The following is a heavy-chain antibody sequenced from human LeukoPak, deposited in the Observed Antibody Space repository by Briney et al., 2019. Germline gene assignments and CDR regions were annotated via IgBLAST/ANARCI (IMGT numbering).Heavy chain of an antibody. Sequence: ASVKVSCKASGYTFTSYVINWVRQATGQGLEWMGWMNPNSGNTGYAQKFQGRVTMSRNTSISTAYMELSSLRSEDTAVYYCARASRSEGWFDPWGQGTLVTVSS. CDR3: ARASRSEGWFDP. J-gene: IGHJ5*02. V-gene: IGHV1-8*01. CDR1: GYTFTSYV. CDR2: MNPNSGNT.